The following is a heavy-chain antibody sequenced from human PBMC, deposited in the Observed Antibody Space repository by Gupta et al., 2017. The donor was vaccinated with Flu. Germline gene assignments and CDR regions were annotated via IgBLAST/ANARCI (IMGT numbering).Heavy chain of an antibody. CDR2: ISGSGAST. Sequence: APGKGLEWVSGISGSGASTDYADSVKGRFTISRDKSKNTLHLQMNSLRVEDTAVYYCAKGMRTISSRGTFDIWGQGTMVTVSS. J-gene: IGHJ3*02. CDR3: AKGMRTISSRGTFDI. V-gene: IGHV3-23*01. D-gene: IGHD3-16*01.